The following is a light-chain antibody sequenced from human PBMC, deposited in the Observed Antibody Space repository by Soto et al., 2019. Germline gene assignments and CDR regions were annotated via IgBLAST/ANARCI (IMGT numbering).Light chain of an antibody. CDR3: SSFTSRFTFV. J-gene: IGLJ1*01. CDR1: RSDVGAHNY. CDR2: EVT. Sequence: QSALTQPASVSGSPGQSIAISCTGTRSDVGAHNYVSWYQQHPGKAPKLMLSEVTNRPSGVSDRFSGSKSGNTASLTISGLQAEDEADYYCSSFTSRFTFVFGTGTKVTVL. V-gene: IGLV2-14*01.